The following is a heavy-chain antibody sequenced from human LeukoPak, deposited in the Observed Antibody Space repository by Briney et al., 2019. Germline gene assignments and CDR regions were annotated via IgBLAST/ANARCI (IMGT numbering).Heavy chain of an antibody. Sequence: SETLSLTCAVYGGSFSGYYWSWIRQPPGKGLEWIGEINHSGSTNYNPSLKSRVTISVDTSKNQFSLKPSSVTAADTAVYYCARRTLRIAAAGTCIVYWGQGTLVTVPS. CDR2: INHSGST. D-gene: IGHD6-13*01. CDR3: ARRTLRIAAAGTCIVY. V-gene: IGHV4-34*01. CDR1: GGSFSGYY. J-gene: IGHJ4*02.